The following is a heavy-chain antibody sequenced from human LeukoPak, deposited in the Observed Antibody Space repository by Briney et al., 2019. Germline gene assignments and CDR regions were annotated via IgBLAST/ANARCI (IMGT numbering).Heavy chain of an antibody. Sequence: SETLSLTCTVSGGSISRYYWSWVRQPPGEGLEWIGRIYTSGSTNYNPSLTSRVTMSVDTSKTKFSLKLSSVTAADTAVYYCERDPEDYGDFPDWYFDLWGRGTLVTVSS. CDR2: IYTSGST. J-gene: IGHJ2*01. CDR1: GGSISRYY. V-gene: IGHV4-4*07. D-gene: IGHD4-17*01. CDR3: ERDPEDYGDFPDWYFDL.